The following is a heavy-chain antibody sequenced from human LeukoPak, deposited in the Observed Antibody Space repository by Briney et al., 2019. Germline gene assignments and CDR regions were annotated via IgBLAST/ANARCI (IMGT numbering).Heavy chain of an antibody. CDR1: GFTFSSYW. V-gene: IGHV3-7*01. CDR2: IRQDGREK. Sequence: PGGSLRLSCAASGFTFSSYWMSWVRQAPGRGREGVANIRQDGREKYYVDAVKGRFTISRDNDKNSLYLQMNSLRAEDTAVYYCARGSGYYDYGIFDYWGQGTLVTVSS. J-gene: IGHJ4*02. CDR3: ARGSGYYDYGIFDY. D-gene: IGHD3-3*01.